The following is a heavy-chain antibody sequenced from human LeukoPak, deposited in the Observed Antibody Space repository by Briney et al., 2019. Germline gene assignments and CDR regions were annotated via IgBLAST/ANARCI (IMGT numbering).Heavy chain of an antibody. V-gene: IGHV3-23*01. CDR3: AKGPIAAAGRIISYFDY. D-gene: IGHD6-13*01. CDR1: GFTFSSYA. CDR2: ISGSGGST. J-gene: IGHJ4*02. Sequence: GGSLRLSCAASGFTFSSYAMSWVRQAPGKGLEWVSAISGSGGSTYYADSVKGRFTISRDNSKNTLHLQMNSLRAEDTAVYYCAKGPIAAAGRIISYFDYWGQGTLVTVSS.